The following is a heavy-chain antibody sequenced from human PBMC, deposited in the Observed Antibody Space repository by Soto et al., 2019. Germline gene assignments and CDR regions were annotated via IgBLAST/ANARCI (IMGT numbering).Heavy chain of an antibody. CDR3: ARKKGDIFDT. V-gene: IGHV3-21*01. CDR2: ISSSGTYT. CDR1: GFTFSSYT. J-gene: IGHJ3*02. D-gene: IGHD3-10*01. Sequence: GGSLRLSCAASGFTFSSYTMNWVRQAPGKGLEWVSFISSSGTYTYYADSLKGRFTISRDNAKDSLYLQMNSLRAEDTAVYYCARKKGDIFDTWGQGKMVTVSS.